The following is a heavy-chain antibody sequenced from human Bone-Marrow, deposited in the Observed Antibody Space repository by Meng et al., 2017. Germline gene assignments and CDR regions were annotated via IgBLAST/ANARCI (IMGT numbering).Heavy chain of an antibody. CDR2: IIPIFGTA. D-gene: IGHD3-22*01. CDR3: AREGAYGSGYTP. CDR1: GGTFSSYA. Sequence: QVQLVRSGAGVKKPGSSVKVSCKASGGTFSSYAISWVRQAPGQGLEWMGGIIPIFGTANYAQKFQGRVTITADKSTSTAYMELSSLRSEDTAVYYCAREGAYGSGYTPWGQGTLVTVSS. J-gene: IGHJ5*02. V-gene: IGHV1-69*06.